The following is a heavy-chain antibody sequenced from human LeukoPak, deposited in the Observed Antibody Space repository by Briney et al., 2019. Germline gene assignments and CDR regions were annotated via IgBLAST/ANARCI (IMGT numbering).Heavy chain of an antibody. CDR2: ISGSGGST. Sequence: GGSLRLSCAASGFTFSSYGMSWVRQAPGKGLEWVSAISGSGGSTYYADSVKGRFTISRDNSKNTLYLQMNSLRAEDTAVYYCARAQSLTAAVDYWGQGTLVTVSS. CDR1: GFTFSSYG. D-gene: IGHD1-14*01. J-gene: IGHJ4*02. CDR3: ARAQSLTAAVDY. V-gene: IGHV3-23*01.